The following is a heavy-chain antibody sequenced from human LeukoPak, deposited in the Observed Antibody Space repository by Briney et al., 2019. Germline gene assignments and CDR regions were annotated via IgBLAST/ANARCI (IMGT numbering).Heavy chain of an antibody. CDR3: ARSSGGSGPNDY. V-gene: IGHV4-59*01. CDR2: IYYRGST. CDR1: GGSLSSYY. D-gene: IGHD6-19*01. J-gene: IGHJ4*02. Sequence: SETLSLTCTGSGGSLSSYYWSWIRQPPGMGLEWIGYIYYRGSTNYNPSLKSRVTISVDTSKNQFSLKLSSVTAADTAVYYCARSSGGSGPNDYWGQGTLVTVSS.